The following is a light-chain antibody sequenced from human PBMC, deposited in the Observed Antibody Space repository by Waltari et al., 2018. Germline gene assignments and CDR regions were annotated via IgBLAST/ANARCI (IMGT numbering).Light chain of an antibody. V-gene: IGLV2-23*02. CDR1: NNDIGSYNL. J-gene: IGLJ2*01. CDR2: EVN. CDR3: CSYAGTPRVV. Sequence: QSALTQPASVSGSPGQSITISCTGTNNDIGSYNLVSWYQPHPGKAPKVIIFEVNKRPSGVSNRFSGSKSGNTASLTVSGLHPEDEADYYCCSYAGTPRVVFGGGTKLTVL.